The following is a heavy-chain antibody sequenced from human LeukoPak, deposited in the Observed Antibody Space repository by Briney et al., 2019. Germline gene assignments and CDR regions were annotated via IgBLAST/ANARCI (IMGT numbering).Heavy chain of an antibody. D-gene: IGHD6-19*01. J-gene: IGHJ6*02. CDR3: ARIIAVAVGYDSNYGMDV. CDR2: MNPNGGNT. CDR1: GYTFTSYD. Sequence: ASVRVSCKTSGYTFTSYDINWVRQAPGQGLEWMGWMNPNGGNTAYAQKFQGRVTMTRNTSIRTAYMELSSLRSEDTAVYYCARIIAVAVGYDSNYGMDVWGQGTTVTVSS. V-gene: IGHV1-8*01.